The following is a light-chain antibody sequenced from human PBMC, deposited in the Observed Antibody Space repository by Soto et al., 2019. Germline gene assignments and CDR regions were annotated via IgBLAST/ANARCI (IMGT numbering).Light chain of an antibody. V-gene: IGLV2-14*01. CDR1: GSDVGNYVF. CDR3: VSYTSTSTLV. J-gene: IGLJ1*01. Sequence: QSALTQPASVSGSPGQSITISCTGTGSDVGNYVFVSWYQQYPGKAPKLIIFEVSNRPSGFSDRFSGSKSGSTASLSISGLQSEDEADYYCVSYTSTSTLVFGTRTKVTVL. CDR2: EVS.